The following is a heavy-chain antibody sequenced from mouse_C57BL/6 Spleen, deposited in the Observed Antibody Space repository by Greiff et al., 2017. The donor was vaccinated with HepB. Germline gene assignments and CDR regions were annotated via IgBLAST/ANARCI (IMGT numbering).Heavy chain of an antibody. CDR2: IDPEDGET. CDR3: ARKTTVVAPYAMDY. CDR1: GFNIKDYY. J-gene: IGHJ4*01. V-gene: IGHV14-2*01. D-gene: IGHD1-1*01. Sequence: EVQRVESGAELVKPGASVKLSCTASGFNIKDYYMHWVKQRTEQGLEWIGRIDPEDGETKYAPKFQGKATITADTSSNTAYLQLSSLTSEDTAVYYCARKTTVVAPYAMDYWGQGTSVTVSS.